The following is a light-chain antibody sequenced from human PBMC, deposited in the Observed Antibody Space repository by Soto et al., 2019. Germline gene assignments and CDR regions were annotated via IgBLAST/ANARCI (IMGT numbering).Light chain of an antibody. V-gene: IGKV3-15*01. J-gene: IGKJ1*01. CDR3: QQYNNWLWT. Sequence: EIVMTQSQATLSVSPGERATLSCRASQSVNSNLAWYQQKPGQAPRLLIYGASTRATGIPARFIGSGSGTECTPTISSLQSEDFAVYYCQQYNNWLWTFGQGTKVEIK. CDR1: QSVNSN. CDR2: GAS.